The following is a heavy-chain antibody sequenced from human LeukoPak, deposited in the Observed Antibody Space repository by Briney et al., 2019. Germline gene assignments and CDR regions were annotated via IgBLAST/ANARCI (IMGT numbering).Heavy chain of an antibody. CDR3: ARGPGYSSSWYFSWLDP. V-gene: IGHV1-8*01. CDR1: GYTFTSYD. Sequence: GASVKVSCKASGYTFTSYDINWVRQATGQGLEWMGWMNPNSGNTGYAQKFQGRVTMTRNTSISTAYMELSSLRSEDTAVYYCARGPGYSSSWYFSWLDPWGQGTLVTVSS. CDR2: MNPNSGNT. J-gene: IGHJ5*02. D-gene: IGHD6-13*01.